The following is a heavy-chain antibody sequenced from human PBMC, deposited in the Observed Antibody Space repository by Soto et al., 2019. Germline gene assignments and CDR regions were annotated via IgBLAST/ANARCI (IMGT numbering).Heavy chain of an antibody. CDR1: GFPFSSYT. Sequence: QVQLVESGGGVVQPGRSLRLSCAASGFPFSSYTMYWVRQAPGKGLEWVAIISYDGSKKYSADSVRGRFTVSRDNSKNTLYLEMNSLRAEDTAVYYCARDWSIWVVAATPHYLEYWGQGTLVTVSS. D-gene: IGHD2-15*01. CDR2: ISYDGSKK. V-gene: IGHV3-30-3*01. CDR3: ARDWSIWVVAATPHYLEY. J-gene: IGHJ4*02.